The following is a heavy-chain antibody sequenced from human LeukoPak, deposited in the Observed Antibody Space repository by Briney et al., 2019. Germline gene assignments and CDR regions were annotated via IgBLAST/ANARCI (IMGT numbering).Heavy chain of an antibody. CDR2: IKQDGSEK. Sequence: GGSLRLSCAASGFTFDDYGMSWVRQAPGKGLEWVANIKQDGSEKYYVDSVKGRFTISRDNAKNSLYLQMNSLRAEDTAVYYCAREVAAAPYPDYWGQGTLVTVSS. CDR3: AREVAAAPYPDY. V-gene: IGHV3-7*01. CDR1: GFTFDDYG. D-gene: IGHD6-13*01. J-gene: IGHJ4*02.